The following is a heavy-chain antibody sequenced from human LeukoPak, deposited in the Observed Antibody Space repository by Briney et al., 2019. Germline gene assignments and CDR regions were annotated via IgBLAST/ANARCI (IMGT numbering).Heavy chain of an antibody. CDR3: ARGVSRGVDY. CDR1: GYTFTNYD. V-gene: IGHV1-8*02. Sequence: ASVKVSCKASGYTFTNYDINWVRQATGQGLEWLGWVSTDSGNSDSAQKFQGRITLTRDTSISTVFLELRNLRSDVTAVYYCARGVSRGVDYWGQGTLVTVSS. D-gene: IGHD3-16*01. J-gene: IGHJ4*02. CDR2: VSTDSGNS.